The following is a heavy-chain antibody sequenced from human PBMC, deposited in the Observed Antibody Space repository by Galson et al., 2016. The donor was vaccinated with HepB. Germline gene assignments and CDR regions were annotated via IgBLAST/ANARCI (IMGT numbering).Heavy chain of an antibody. Sequence: SCKASGYSFSDRAIHWVRQAPGQRLEWMGWINAGNNNRKYSGKFRGRVTFSSDTSATTAYMELSSLRSEDTALYYCAREINQWLLVFDMWGQGTMVIVSP. CDR3: AREINQWLLVFDM. J-gene: IGHJ3*02. CDR1: GYSFSDRA. D-gene: IGHD6-19*01. CDR2: INAGNNNR. V-gene: IGHV1-3*01.